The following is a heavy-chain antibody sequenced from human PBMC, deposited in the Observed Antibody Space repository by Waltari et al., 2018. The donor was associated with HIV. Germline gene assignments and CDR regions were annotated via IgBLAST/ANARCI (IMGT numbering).Heavy chain of an antibody. J-gene: IGHJ4*02. D-gene: IGHD3-3*01. CDR3: AGGMIFGVVTGSY. CDR1: GGSISSGSYY. Sequence: QVQLQESGPGLVKPSQTLSLTCTVSGGSISSGSYYWSWIRQPAGKGLEWIGRIYTSGSTNYNPSLKSRVTISVYTSKNQFSLKLSSVTAADTAVYYCAGGMIFGVVTGSYWGQGTLVTVSS. V-gene: IGHV4-61*02. CDR2: IYTSGST.